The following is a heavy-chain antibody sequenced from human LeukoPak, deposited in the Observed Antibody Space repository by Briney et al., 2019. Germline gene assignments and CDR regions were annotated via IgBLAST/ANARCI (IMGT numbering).Heavy chain of an antibody. CDR1: GFSLTNYW. Sequence: PGGSLRLSCATSGFSLTNYWMNWVRQAPGKGLEWVAHIKQDGSEKYYVDSMKGRITISRDNAKNSVYLQMNSLRVEDTAVYYCTRSPEGRPIDYWGQGTLVTVSS. CDR3: TRSPEGRPIDY. J-gene: IGHJ4*02. D-gene: IGHD3-10*01. CDR2: IKQDGSEK. V-gene: IGHV3-7*01.